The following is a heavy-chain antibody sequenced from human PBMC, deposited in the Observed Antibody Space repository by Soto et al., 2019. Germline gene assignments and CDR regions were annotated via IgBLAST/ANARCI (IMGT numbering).Heavy chain of an antibody. CDR1: SGSISSSNW. CDR2: IYHSGST. D-gene: IGHD4-17*01. CDR3: ARVLKYGDYYMDV. J-gene: IGHJ6*03. Sequence: SETLSLTCAVSSGSISSSNWWSWVRQPPGKGLEWIGEIYHSGSTNYNPSLKSRVTISVDKSKNQFSLKLSSVTAADTAVYYWARVLKYGDYYMDVRGKGTTVTVSS. V-gene: IGHV4-4*02.